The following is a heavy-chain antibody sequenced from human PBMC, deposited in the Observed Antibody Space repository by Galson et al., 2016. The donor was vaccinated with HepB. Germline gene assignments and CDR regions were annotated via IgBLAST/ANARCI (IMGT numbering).Heavy chain of an antibody. CDR3: ASFFGVVISPDYYYYGMDV. D-gene: IGHD3-3*01. CDR2: ISSSSSYI. V-gene: IGHV3-21*01. Sequence: SLRLSCAASGFTFSSYSMNWVRQAPGKGLEWVSSISSSSSYISYADSVKGRFTISRDNAKNSLYLQMNSPRAEDTAVYYSASFFGVVISPDYYYYGMDVWGQGTTVTVSS. CDR1: GFTFSSYS. J-gene: IGHJ6*02.